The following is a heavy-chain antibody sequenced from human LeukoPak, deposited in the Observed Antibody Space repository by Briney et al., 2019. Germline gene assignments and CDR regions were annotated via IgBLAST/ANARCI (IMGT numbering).Heavy chain of an antibody. CDR1: GGTISSYY. D-gene: IGHD6-19*01. CDR3: AGTRSGWYYFAY. V-gene: IGHV4-59*01. Sequence: SETLSLTCTVSGGTISSYYWSWIRQPPGKGLEWIGFIYYSGSTSYNPSLKSRVTISVDTSKNQFSLKLSSVTAADTAVYYCAGTRSGWYYFAYRGQGTLVTVSS. J-gene: IGHJ4*02. CDR2: IYYSGST.